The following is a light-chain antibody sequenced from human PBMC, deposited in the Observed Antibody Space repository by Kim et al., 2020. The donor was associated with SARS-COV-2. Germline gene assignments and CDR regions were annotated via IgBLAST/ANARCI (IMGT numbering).Light chain of an antibody. CDR3: QQFYNWPPIT. V-gene: IGKV3-15*01. Sequence: PGERATLSCRASQSVGNNLAWYQQKPGQAPRLLLCAASSRATGVPARFSGSGSGTEFTLTISSLQSEDSAVYYCQQFYNWPPITFGQGTRLEIK. J-gene: IGKJ5*01. CDR1: QSVGNN. CDR2: AAS.